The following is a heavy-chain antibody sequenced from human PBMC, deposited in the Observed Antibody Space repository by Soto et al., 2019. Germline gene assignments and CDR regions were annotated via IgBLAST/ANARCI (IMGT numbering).Heavy chain of an antibody. CDR2: GFHSRIT. V-gene: IGHV4-4*02. CDR1: GGSMKTTNW. D-gene: IGHD3-10*01. CDR3: TKDEAGSPFRY. Sequence: VQLRASGPGQVTTSGTLSLTCAVSGGSMKTTNWWSWVRKPPAKGLAWIGAGFHSRITRYNPSLKSRSTVAVDTSKNQFFLNLASVTAADTAVYYCTKDEAGSPFRYWGQGALVTVSS. J-gene: IGHJ4*02.